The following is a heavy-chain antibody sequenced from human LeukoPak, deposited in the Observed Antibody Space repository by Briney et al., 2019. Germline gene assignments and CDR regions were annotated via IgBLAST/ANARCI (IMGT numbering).Heavy chain of an antibody. CDR1: GFTFSSYG. CDR3: AKGGVSPAFSHIFDI. J-gene: IGHJ3*02. D-gene: IGHD2-2*01. CDR2: IRYDGSDK. V-gene: IGHV3-30*02. Sequence: GGSLRLSCAASGFTFSSYGMHWVRRPPGRGLEWVTFIRYDGSDKYYADSVKGRFTISRDNSKNTLYLQMNSLRAEDTAFYYCAKGGVSPAFSHIFDIWGQGTIVTVSS.